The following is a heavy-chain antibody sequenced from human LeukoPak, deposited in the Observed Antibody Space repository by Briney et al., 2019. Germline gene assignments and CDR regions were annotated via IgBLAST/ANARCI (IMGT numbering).Heavy chain of an antibody. CDR3: ATHDSLMQAFDI. D-gene: IGHD3-16*01. J-gene: IGHJ3*02. CDR1: GGSISSSSYY. Sequence: SETLSLTCTVSGGSISSSSYYWGWIRQPPGKGLEWIGSIYYSGSTYYNPSLKSRVTMSVDTSKNQFSLKLSSVTAADTAVYYCATHDSLMQAFDIWGQGTMVTVSS. CDR2: IYYSGST. V-gene: IGHV4-39*07.